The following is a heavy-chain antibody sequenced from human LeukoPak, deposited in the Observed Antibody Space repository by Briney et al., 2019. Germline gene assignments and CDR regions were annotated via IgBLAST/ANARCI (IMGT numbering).Heavy chain of an antibody. CDR1: GFTLSSYA. Sequence: GGSLRLSCAASGFTLSSYAMSWVRQGPGKGLEWVSAISVSGNTYHADSVKGRFTISRDSSKNTLYLQMNSLRAGDAAVYYCAKEVASMVRGVKIYYYYYMDVWGKGTTVTVSS. J-gene: IGHJ6*03. D-gene: IGHD3-10*01. CDR3: AKEVASMVRGVKIYYYYYMDV. V-gene: IGHV3-23*01. CDR2: ISVSGNT.